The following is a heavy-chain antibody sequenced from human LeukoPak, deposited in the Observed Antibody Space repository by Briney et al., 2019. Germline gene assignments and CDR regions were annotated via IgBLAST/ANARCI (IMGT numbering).Heavy chain of an antibody. CDR1: GGSISSGGYY. CDR3: ASRDSSSWSYYYYGMDV. CDR2: IYHSGST. D-gene: IGHD6-13*01. J-gene: IGHJ6*02. V-gene: IGHV4-30-2*01. Sequence: SQTLSLTCTVSGGSISSGGYYWSWIRQPPGKGLEWIGYIYHSGSTYYDPSLKSRVTISVDRSKNQFSLKLSSVTAADTAVYYCASRDSSSWSYYYYGMDVWGQGTTVTVSS.